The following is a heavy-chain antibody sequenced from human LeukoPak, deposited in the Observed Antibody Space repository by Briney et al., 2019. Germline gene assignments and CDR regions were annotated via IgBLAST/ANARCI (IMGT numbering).Heavy chain of an antibody. J-gene: IGHJ4*02. CDR1: GFTFSSYG. V-gene: IGHV3-33*01. CDR3: ARSIQLSDY. Sequence: GGSLRLSCAASGFTFSSYGMHWVRQAPGKGLEWVAVIWYDGSNKYYADSVKGRFTISRDNSKNTLYLQMNSLRAEDTAVYYCARSIQLSDYWGQGTLSPSPQ. CDR2: IWYDGSNK. D-gene: IGHD5-18*01.